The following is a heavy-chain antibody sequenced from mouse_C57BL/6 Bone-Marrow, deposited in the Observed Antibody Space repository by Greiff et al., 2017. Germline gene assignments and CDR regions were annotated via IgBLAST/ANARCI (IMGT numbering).Heavy chain of an antibody. CDR1: GYTFTSYW. Sequence: QVQLQQPGAELVMPGASVKLSCKASGYTFTSYWMHWVKQRPGQGLEWIGEIDPSDSYTIYNQKFKGKSTLTVDKSSSTAYMQLSSLTSEDSAVYYCARDGYPYYFDYWGQGTTLTVSS. V-gene: IGHV1-69*01. CDR3: ARDGYPYYFDY. CDR2: IDPSDSYT. D-gene: IGHD2-3*01. J-gene: IGHJ2*01.